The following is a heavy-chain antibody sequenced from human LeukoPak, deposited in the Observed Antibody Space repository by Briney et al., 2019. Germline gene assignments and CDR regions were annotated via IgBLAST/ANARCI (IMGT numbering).Heavy chain of an antibody. CDR2: FDPEDGET. V-gene: IGHV1-24*01. J-gene: IGHJ3*02. CDR1: GYTLTELS. CDR3: ATQYSSGFVDAFDI. Sequence: GASVKVSCKVSGYTLTELSMHWVRQAPGEGLEWMGGFDPEDGETIYAQKFQGRVTMTEDTSTDTAYMELSSLRSEDTAVYYCATQYSSGFVDAFDIWGQGTMVTVSS. D-gene: IGHD6-19*01.